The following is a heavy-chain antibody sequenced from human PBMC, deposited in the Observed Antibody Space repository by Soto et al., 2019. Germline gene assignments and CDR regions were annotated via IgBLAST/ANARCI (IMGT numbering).Heavy chain of an antibody. J-gene: IGHJ4*01. V-gene: IGHV4-59*01. CDR1: GGSISIYY. D-gene: IGHD6-6*01. Sequence: SETLSLTCTFSGGSISIYYWSWIRQPPGKGLEWIGYIYYSGSTNYNPSLKSRVTISVDTSKNQLSLKLSSVTAADTAVYYCARDAYGRSAPDYWGHGTLVTVSS. CDR3: ARDAYGRSAPDY. CDR2: IYYSGST.